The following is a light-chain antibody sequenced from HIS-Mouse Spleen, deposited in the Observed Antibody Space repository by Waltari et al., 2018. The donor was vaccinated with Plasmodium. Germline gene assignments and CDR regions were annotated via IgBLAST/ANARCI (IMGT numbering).Light chain of an antibody. V-gene: IGLV1-40*01. J-gene: IGLJ3*02. Sequence: QSVLPQPPSVSGAPGQRVTISCTGSSSNIGAGDDVHWYQHLPGTAPKLLIYGNSNRPSGVPDRFSGSKSGTSASLAITGLQAEDEADYYCQSYDSSLSGWVFGGGTKLTVL. CDR1: SSNIGAGDD. CDR3: QSYDSSLSGWV. CDR2: GNS.